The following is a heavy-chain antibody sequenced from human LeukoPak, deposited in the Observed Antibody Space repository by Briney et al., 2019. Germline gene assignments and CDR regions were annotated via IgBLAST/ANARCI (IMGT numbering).Heavy chain of an antibody. D-gene: IGHD3-10*01. CDR2: ISAYNGNT. CDR3: ARDSTTMVRGVIIKGFDY. CDR1: GYTFTSYG. V-gene: IGHV1-18*01. J-gene: IGHJ4*02. Sequence: ASVKVSCKASGYTFTSYGISWVRQAPGQGLEWMVWISAYNGNTNYAQKLQGRVTMTTDTSTSTAYMELRSLRSDDTAVYCCARDSTTMVRGVIIKGFDYWGQGTLVTVSS.